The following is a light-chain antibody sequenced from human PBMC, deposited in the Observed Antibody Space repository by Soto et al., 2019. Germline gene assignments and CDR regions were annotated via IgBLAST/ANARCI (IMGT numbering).Light chain of an antibody. Sequence: QPVLTQSPSASASLGASVKVTCTLSSGHSSYAIAWHQQQPEKVPRYLMKLNNDGSHSKGDGIPDRFSGSSSGAERYLTISSLPSEDEADYCCQCWDTGTHYIFGPGTKVTVL. CDR1: SGHSSYA. J-gene: IGLJ1*01. CDR2: LNNDGSH. CDR3: QCWDTGTHYI. V-gene: IGLV4-69*02.